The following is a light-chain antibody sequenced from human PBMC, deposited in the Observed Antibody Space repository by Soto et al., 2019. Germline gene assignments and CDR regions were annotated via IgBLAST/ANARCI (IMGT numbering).Light chain of an antibody. CDR1: QSVSSY. Sequence: MVFTESPDTQSLSPGKKATLSCMASQSVSSYLAWYQQKPGQPPRLLIYDASNRATGIPARFSGSGSGTDFTLTISSLEPEDFAVYYCQQRSNWLITFGQGTRLEIK. V-gene: IGKV3-11*01. J-gene: IGKJ5*01. CDR3: QQRSNWLIT. CDR2: DAS.